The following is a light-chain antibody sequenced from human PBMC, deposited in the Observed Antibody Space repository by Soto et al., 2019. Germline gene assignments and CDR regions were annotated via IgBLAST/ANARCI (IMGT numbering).Light chain of an antibody. V-gene: IGLV1-36*01. CDR1: SSNIGNND. CDR2: YDD. CDR3: AAWAVSRNAWV. Sequence: QSVLTQPPSVSEAPRQRVTISCSGSSSNIGNNDVNWYQQHPGKAPKLLIYYDDLLPSGVSGRFSGSKSGNSASLAISGLQSDDEADDYCAAWAVSRNAWVFGGGTKVTVL. J-gene: IGLJ3*02.